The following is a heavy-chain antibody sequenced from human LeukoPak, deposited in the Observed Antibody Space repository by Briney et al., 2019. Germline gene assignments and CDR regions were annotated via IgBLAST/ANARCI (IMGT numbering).Heavy chain of an antibody. D-gene: IGHD6-13*01. V-gene: IGHV3-30*04. CDR3: ARGGGVAAAGTPQQAFDY. CDR2: ISYDGSNK. Sequence: GGSLRLSCAASGFTFSSYAMHWVRQAPGKGLEWVAVISYDGSNKYYADSVKGRFTISRDNSKNTLYLQMNTMRAEDTAVYYCARGGGVAAAGTPQQAFDYRGQGTLVTVSS. CDR1: GFTFSSYA. J-gene: IGHJ4*02.